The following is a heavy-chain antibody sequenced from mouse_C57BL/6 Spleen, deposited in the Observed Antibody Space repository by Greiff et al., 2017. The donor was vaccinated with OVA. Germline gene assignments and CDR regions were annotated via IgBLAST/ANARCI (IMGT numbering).Heavy chain of an antibody. V-gene: IGHV1-9*01. J-gene: IGHJ2*01. D-gene: IGHD1-1*01. CDR3: TCPLTAVVATDDY. Sequence: VQLQQSGAELMKPGASVKLSCKATGYTFTGYWIEWVKQRPGHGLEWIGEFLPGSGSTNYNEKFKGKAPLTADTSSNTAYMQRSNLTTEASAIYYCTCPLTAVVATDDYWGQGTTLTVSS. CDR2: FLPGSGST. CDR1: GYTFTGYW.